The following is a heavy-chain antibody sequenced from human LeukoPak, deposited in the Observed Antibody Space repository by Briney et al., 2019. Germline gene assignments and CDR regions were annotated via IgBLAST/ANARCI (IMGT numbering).Heavy chain of an antibody. J-gene: IGHJ4*02. CDR1: GGSFSGYY. D-gene: IGHD5-18*01. CDR3: ARGFTAMVKYFDY. CDR2: INHSGST. Sequence: PSETLSLTCAVYGGSFSGYYWSWIRQPPGKGLEWIGEINHSGSTNYNPSLKSRVTISVDTSKNQFSLKLSSVTAADTAVYYCARGFTAMVKYFDYWGQGTLVTVSS. V-gene: IGHV4-34*01.